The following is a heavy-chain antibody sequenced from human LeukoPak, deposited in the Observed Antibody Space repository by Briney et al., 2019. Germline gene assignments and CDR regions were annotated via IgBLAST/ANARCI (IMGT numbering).Heavy chain of an antibody. CDR2: MSSSRNVI. CDR1: GFTFSTYG. J-gene: IGHJ4*02. Sequence: PGGSLRLSCAASGFTFSTYGMNWVRQAPGKGLKWISYMSSSRNVIYYADSLQGRCTISRDNAKNSLFLQMNSLRAEDTAVYYCASAGLSDFDYWGQGTLVTVSS. D-gene: IGHD2-2*01. V-gene: IGHV3-48*01. CDR3: ASAGLSDFDY.